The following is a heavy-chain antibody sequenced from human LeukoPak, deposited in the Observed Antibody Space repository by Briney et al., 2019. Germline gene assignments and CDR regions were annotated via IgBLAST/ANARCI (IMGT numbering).Heavy chain of an antibody. J-gene: IGHJ5*02. CDR1: VGTFSSYA. V-gene: IGHV1-69*06. D-gene: IGHD3-22*01. CDR3: ARRHTYYYDSSGPGGFDP. Sequence: SVKVSCKASVGTFSSYAISWVRQAPGQGLEWMGRIIPIFGTANYAQKFQGRATITADKSTSTAYMELSSLRSEDTAAYYCARRHTYYYDSSGPGGFDPWGQGTLVTVSS. CDR2: IIPIFGTA.